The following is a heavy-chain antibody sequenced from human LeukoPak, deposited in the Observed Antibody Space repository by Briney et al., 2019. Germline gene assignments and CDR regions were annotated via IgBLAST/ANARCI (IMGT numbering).Heavy chain of an antibody. J-gene: IGHJ4*02. CDR2: ISGSGGST. D-gene: IGHD1-26*01. CDR3: AKDRRGSYGRGLDY. V-gene: IGHV3-23*01. Sequence: PGASLRLSCAASGFTFSSYAMSWVRQAPGKGLEWVSAISGSGGSTYYADSVKGRFTISRDNSKNTLYLQMNSLRAEDTAVHYCAKDRRGSYGRGLDYWGQGTLVTVSS. CDR1: GFTFSSYA.